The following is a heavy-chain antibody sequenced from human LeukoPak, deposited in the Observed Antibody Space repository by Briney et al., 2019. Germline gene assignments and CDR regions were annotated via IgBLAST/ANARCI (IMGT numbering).Heavy chain of an antibody. J-gene: IGHJ4*02. CDR1: GYTFTGYY. CDR3: ARDFLKQWLVPL. Sequence: ASVKVSCKASGYTFTGYYMHWVRQAPGQGLEWMGWINPNSGGTNYAQKFQGRVTMTRDTSISTAYMELSRPRSDDTAVYYCARDFLKQWLVPLWGQGTLVTVSS. V-gene: IGHV1-2*02. D-gene: IGHD6-19*01. CDR2: INPNSGGT.